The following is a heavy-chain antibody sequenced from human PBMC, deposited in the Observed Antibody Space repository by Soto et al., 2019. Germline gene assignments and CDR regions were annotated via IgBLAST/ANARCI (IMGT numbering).Heavy chain of an antibody. J-gene: IGHJ4*02. CDR2: INPSGGST. D-gene: IGHD3-10*01. Sequence: ASVKVSCKASGYTFTSYYMHWVRQAPGQGLEWMGIINPSGGSTSSAQKFQGRVTMTRDTSTSTVYMELSSLRSEDTAVYYCARGYNGSGSYRTCFDYWGQGTLVTVSS. CDR3: ARGYNGSGSYRTCFDY. CDR1: GYTFTSYY. V-gene: IGHV1-46*01.